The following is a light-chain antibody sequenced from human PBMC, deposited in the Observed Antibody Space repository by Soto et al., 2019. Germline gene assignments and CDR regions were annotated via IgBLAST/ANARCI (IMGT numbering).Light chain of an antibody. CDR2: DDR. J-gene: IGLJ1*01. V-gene: IGLV3-21*02. CDR3: QVWDSSTDHYV. Sequence: SYELTQPPSMSVAPGQTARVTCGGYNIGSKSVHWYQQRPGQAPVLVVYDDRYRPSGIPERFSGSNSGNTATLTISRVEAEDEADYYCQVWDSSTDHYVFGTGTKLTVL. CDR1: NIGSKS.